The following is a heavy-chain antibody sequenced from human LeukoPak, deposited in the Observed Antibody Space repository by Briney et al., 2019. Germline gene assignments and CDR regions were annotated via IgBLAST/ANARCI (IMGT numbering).Heavy chain of an antibody. D-gene: IGHD3-10*01. J-gene: IGHJ4*02. CDR1: GFTFCSYW. CDR3: ASPLITMVRGVIIWTDDY. Sequence: GGSLRLSCAASGFTFCSYWMHWVRQAPGKGLVWVSRINSDGSSTSYADSVKGRFTISRDNAKNTLYLQMNSLRAEDTAVYYCASPLITMVRGVIIWTDDYWGQGTLVTVSS. V-gene: IGHV3-74*01. CDR2: INSDGSST.